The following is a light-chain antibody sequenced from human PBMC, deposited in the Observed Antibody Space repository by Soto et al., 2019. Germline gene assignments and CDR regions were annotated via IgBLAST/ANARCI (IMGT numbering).Light chain of an antibody. J-gene: IGLJ1*01. CDR2: EVN. CDR3: SSYTSSSTLYV. CDR1: SSDVGGYTY. Sequence: QSALTQPASVSGSPRQSITISCTGASSDVGGYTYVSWYQQHPGKAPKLMIYEVNNRPSGVSNRFSDSKSGNTASLTISGLQAEDEADYYCSSYTSSSTLYVFGTGTKVTVL. V-gene: IGLV2-14*01.